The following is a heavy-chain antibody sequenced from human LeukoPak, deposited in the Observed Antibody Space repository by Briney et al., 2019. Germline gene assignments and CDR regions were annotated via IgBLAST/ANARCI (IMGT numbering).Heavy chain of an antibody. CDR3: ARSGSSGWYHFDL. J-gene: IGHJ2*01. Sequence: ASVKVSCKASGYTFTKYYIHWVRQAPGQGLKWMGVINPSVGSTSYAQKFQGRVTMTRDTSTSTVYMELSSLRSEDTAVYYCARSGSSGWYHFDLWGRGTLVTVSS. V-gene: IGHV1-46*01. D-gene: IGHD6-19*01. CDR2: INPSVGST. CDR1: GYTFTKYY.